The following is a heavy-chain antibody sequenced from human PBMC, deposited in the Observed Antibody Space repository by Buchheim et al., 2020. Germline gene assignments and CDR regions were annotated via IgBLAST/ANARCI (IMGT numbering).Heavy chain of an antibody. CDR1: GFIFSDYY. CDR2: ISTSSAYT. V-gene: IGHV3-11*06. D-gene: IGHD1-7*01. CDR3: ARDLTGTYWFDP. Sequence: VQLVESGGGLVQPGGSLRLSCAASGFIFSDYYMSWIRRTPGKGLEWLASISTSSAYTYYADSVKGRFTISRDNAKNSLYLQMNSLRVEDSAIYYCARDLTGTYWFDPWGQGTL. J-gene: IGHJ5*02.